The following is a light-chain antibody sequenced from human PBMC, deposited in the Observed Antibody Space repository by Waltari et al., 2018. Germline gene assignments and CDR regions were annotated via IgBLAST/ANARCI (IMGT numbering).Light chain of an antibody. J-gene: IGKJ4*01. Sequence: EVVLTQSPATLSLCPGERATLSCRASQSVYNFLAWYQPKPGQAPRLLIYEASQRATGIPARFSGSGSGTDFTLTISNLEPEDVAVYYCQQRANWPPLTFGGGTKVEIK. CDR3: QQRANWPPLT. CDR2: EAS. CDR1: QSVYNF. V-gene: IGKV3-11*01.